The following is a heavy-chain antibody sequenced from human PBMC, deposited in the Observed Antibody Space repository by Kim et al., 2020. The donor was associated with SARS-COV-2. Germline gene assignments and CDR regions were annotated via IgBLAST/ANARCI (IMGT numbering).Heavy chain of an antibody. V-gene: IGHV3-23*01. CDR3: AKCRGSSNTWNFDH. CDR2: ISGSGGST. J-gene: IGHJ4*02. CDR1: GFTFSSYA. Sequence: GGSLRLSCAASGFTFSSYAMTWVRQAPGKGLEWVSAISGSGGSTYYADSVKVRFTISRDNSKNTLYLQMNSLRVEDTAIYYCAKCRGSSNTWNFDHWGQGTLGPVSP. D-gene: IGHD2-2*01.